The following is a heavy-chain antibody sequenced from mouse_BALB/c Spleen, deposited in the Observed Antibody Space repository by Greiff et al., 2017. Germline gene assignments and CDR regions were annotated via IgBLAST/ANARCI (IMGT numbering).Heavy chain of an antibody. CDR1: GFTFSSFG. J-gene: IGHJ3*01. V-gene: IGHV5-17*02. D-gene: IGHD2-4*01. CDR2: ISSGSSTN. CDR3: ARAPNYYDCDWSWFAY. Sequence: EVQGVESGGGLVQPGGSRKLSCAASGFTFSSFGMHWVRQAPEKGLEWVAYISSGSSTNYYADTVTGRFTISRDNPKNTLFLQMTSLRSEDTAMYSCARAPNYYDCDWSWFAYWGQGTLVTVSA.